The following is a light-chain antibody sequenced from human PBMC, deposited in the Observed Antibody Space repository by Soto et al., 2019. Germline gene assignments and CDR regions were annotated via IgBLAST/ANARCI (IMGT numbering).Light chain of an antibody. J-gene: IGKJ1*01. CDR1: QSINNN. Sequence: EIVMTQSPATLSVSVGERATLSCRASQSINNNLAWYQQKPGRAPRLLIYGASTRATGIPDRFSGSGSGTEFTLTISSLQSEDFAVYYCQQYNNRPPWTFGQGTKV. CDR3: QQYNNRPPWT. V-gene: IGKV3-15*01. CDR2: GAS.